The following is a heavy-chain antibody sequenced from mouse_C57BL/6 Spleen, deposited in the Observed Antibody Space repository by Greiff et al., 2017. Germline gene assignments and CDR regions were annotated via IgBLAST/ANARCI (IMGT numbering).Heavy chain of an antibody. CDR3: AREGRDITTVVAFDY. D-gene: IGHD1-1*01. Sequence: EVMLVESEGGLVQPGSSMKLSCTASGFTFSDYYMAWVRQVPEKGLEWVANINYDGSSTYYLDSLKSRFIISRDNAKNILYLQMSSLKSEDTATYYCAREGRDITTVVAFDYWGQGTTLTVSS. J-gene: IGHJ2*01. CDR2: INYDGSST. V-gene: IGHV5-16*01. CDR1: GFTFSDYY.